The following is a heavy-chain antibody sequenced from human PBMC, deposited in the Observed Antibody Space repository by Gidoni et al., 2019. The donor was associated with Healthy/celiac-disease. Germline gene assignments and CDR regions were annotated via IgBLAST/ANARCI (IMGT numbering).Heavy chain of an antibody. V-gene: IGHV4-39*01. D-gene: IGHD3-22*01. CDR3: ARSNERGYYDSSGYYYGQGLSYFDY. CDR1: VGSISSRSYY. Sequence: QLQLQESAPGLVKPSETLSHTCPVSVGSISSRSYYWGWIRQPPGKGLEWIGSIYYSGSTYYNPSLKSRVTISVDTSKNQFSLKLSSVTAADTAVYYCARSNERGYYDSSGYYYGQGLSYFDYWGQGTLVTVSS. J-gene: IGHJ4*02. CDR2: IYYSGST.